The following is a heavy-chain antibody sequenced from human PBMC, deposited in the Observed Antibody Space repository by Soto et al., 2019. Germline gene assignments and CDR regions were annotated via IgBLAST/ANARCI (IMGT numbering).Heavy chain of an antibody. V-gene: IGHV1-69*06. CDR2: IIPIFGTT. CDR1: GATFGSDA. CDR3: ARDRTDSGYYTNWLDP. J-gene: IGHJ5*02. Sequence: SVKVSCKASGATFGSDAITWVRQAPGQGLEWVGRIIPIFGTTNYAQNLQGRVTISADKSTVTSYMELHSLTSDDTALYYCARDRTDSGYYTNWLDPWGKGTQVTVSS. D-gene: IGHD3-22*01.